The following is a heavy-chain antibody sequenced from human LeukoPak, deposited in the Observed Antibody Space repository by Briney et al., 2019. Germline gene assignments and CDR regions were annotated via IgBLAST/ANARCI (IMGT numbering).Heavy chain of an antibody. CDR3: ARGPYKYDGSGAFDI. CDR1: GGSIRSNNYY. D-gene: IGHD3-22*01. Sequence: SETLSLTCTVSGGSIRSNNYYWGWIRQPPGKGLEWIGSIYYHGSTYYNPSLKSRATISVDTSKNQFSLKLTSVTAADTAVYYCARGPYKYDGSGAFDIWGQGTMVTVSS. V-gene: IGHV4-39*07. CDR2: IYYHGST. J-gene: IGHJ3*02.